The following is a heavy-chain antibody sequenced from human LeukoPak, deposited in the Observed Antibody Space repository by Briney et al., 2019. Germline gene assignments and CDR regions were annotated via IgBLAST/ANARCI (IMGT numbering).Heavy chain of an antibody. CDR1: GLTFSTYW. Sequence: GGYLRLSCEVSGLTFSTYWMTWVRQAPGKGLEWVASINQNGREKYYVASVKGRFTISRDNAKDSLYLEMNSLRDEDTAVYYCARSLGDDWGQGTLVTVSS. CDR2: INQNGREK. CDR3: ARSLGDD. V-gene: IGHV3-7*01. D-gene: IGHD3-16*01. J-gene: IGHJ4*02.